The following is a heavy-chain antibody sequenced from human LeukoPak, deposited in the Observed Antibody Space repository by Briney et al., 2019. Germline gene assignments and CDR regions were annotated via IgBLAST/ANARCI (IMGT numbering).Heavy chain of an antibody. CDR1: GFTFSSYA. CDR3: VKDYSTIPAAANPLFDY. CDR2: ITGSGDTT. J-gene: IGHJ4*02. D-gene: IGHD6-13*01. Sequence: PGGSLRLSCDASGFTFSSYAVTWVRQPPGKGLEWVSGITGSGDTTFYADSVKGRFTISRHNSKNTLYLQMHSLRAEDTAVYYCVKDYSTIPAAANPLFDYWGQGALVTVSS. V-gene: IGHV3-23*01.